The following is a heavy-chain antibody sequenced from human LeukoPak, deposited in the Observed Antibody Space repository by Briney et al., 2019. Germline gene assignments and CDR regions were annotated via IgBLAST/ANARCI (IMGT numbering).Heavy chain of an antibody. D-gene: IGHD3-10*01. CDR2: IIPIFGIA. CDR1: GGTFSSYA. J-gene: IGHJ5*02. CDR3: ARDSGYGSGSYYSSGFDP. Sequence: SVKVPCKASGGTFSSYAISWVRQAPGQGLEWMGRIIPIFGIANYAQKFQGRVTITADKSTSTAYMELSSLRSEDTAVYYCARDSGYGSGSYYSSGFDPWGQGTLVTVSS. V-gene: IGHV1-69*04.